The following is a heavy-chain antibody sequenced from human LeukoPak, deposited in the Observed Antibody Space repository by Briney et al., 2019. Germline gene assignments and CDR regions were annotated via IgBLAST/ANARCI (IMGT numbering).Heavy chain of an antibody. CDR1: GFAFNNYA. V-gene: IGHV3-30-3*01. Sequence: GGSLRLSCAASGFAFNNYAMHWVRQAPGKGLEWVAFISYDGSDIYYADSVKGRFTISRDNSKNTLYLQMNSLRAEYTAVYFCARDQPGTYTLSGAWGQGTLVTVSS. CDR3: ARDQPGTYTLSGA. D-gene: IGHD1-14*01. J-gene: IGHJ5*02. CDR2: ISYDGSDI.